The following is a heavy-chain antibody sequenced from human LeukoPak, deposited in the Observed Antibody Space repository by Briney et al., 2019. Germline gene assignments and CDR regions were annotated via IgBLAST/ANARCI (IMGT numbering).Heavy chain of an antibody. CDR2: IYYSGST. D-gene: IGHD5-18*01. V-gene: IGHV4-59*01. CDR3: ARSGRGYSYGYRAFDI. CDR1: GDSISSYY. J-gene: IGHJ3*02. Sequence: PSETLSLTCTVSGDSISSYYWSWIRQPPGKGLEWIGYIYYSGSTNYNPSLKSRVTISVDTSKNQFSLKLSSVTAADTAVYYCARSGRGYSYGYRAFDIWGQGTMVTVSS.